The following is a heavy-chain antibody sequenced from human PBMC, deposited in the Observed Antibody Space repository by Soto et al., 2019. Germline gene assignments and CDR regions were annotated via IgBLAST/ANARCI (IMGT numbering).Heavy chain of an antibody. CDR3: ATSDSGYDENEDYFDY. CDR1: GYTFTSYG. J-gene: IGHJ4*02. Sequence: GASVKVFCKASGYTFTSYGISWVRQAPGQGLEWMGWISAYNGNTNYAQKLQGRVTMTTDTSTSTAYMELRSLRSDDTAVYYCATSDSGYDENEDYFDYWGQGTLVTVSS. D-gene: IGHD5-12*01. V-gene: IGHV1-18*01. CDR2: ISAYNGNT.